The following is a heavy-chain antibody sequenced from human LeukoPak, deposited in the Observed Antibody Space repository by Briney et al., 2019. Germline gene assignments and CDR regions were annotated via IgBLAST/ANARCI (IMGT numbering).Heavy chain of an antibody. CDR3: ARGSLRLWHGGLVDY. J-gene: IGHJ4*02. Sequence: GASVKVSCKASGYTFTGYYMHWVRQAPGQGLEWMGWINPNSGGTNYAQKFQGRVTMTRDTSISTAYMELSRLRSDDTAVYYCARGSLRLWHGGLVDYWGQGTLVTVSS. CDR1: GYTFTGYY. V-gene: IGHV1-2*02. D-gene: IGHD5-18*01. CDR2: INPNSGGT.